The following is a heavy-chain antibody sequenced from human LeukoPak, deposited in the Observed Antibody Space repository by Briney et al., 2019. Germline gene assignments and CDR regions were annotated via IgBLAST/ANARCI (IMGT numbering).Heavy chain of an antibody. V-gene: IGHV3-15*01. CDR3: TTILSDYGDYFDY. Sequence: GGSLRLSCAASGFTFSNAWMSWVRQAPGKGLEWVGRIKSKAHGGTTDYAAPVKDRFTISRDDSKNTLYLQMNSLKTEDTAVYYCTTILSDYGDYFDYWGQGTLVTVSS. J-gene: IGHJ4*02. CDR1: GFTFSNAW. D-gene: IGHD4-17*01. CDR2: IKSKAHGGTT.